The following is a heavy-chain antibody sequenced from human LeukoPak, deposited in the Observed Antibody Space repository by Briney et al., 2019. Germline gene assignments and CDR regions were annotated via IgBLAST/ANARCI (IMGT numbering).Heavy chain of an antibody. J-gene: IGHJ4*02. D-gene: IGHD2-15*01. Sequence: GGSLRLSCAASGFTFSSYAMSWVRQAPGKGLEWVGFIRSKAYGGTTGYAASVKGRFTISRDDSKSIAYLQMNSLKTEDTAVYYCTRVPYCSGGSCYALRLDYWGQGTLVTVSS. V-gene: IGHV3-49*04. CDR1: GFTFSSYA. CDR3: TRVPYCSGGSCYALRLDY. CDR2: IRSKAYGGTT.